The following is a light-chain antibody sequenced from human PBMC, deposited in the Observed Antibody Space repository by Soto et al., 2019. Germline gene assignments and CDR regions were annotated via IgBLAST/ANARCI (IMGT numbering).Light chain of an antibody. CDR1: QDINNC. Sequence: IHMTDTPSSLSASVVDRVTITFQSSQDINNCLNWYHQKPGKAPKLLIYDVSNLETGVPSRFSGSGSGTHFTFTISSLQPEDTATYYCQQYDNLPLPFGPGTKVDIK. CDR2: DVS. V-gene: IGKV1-33*01. CDR3: QQYDNLPLP. J-gene: IGKJ3*01.